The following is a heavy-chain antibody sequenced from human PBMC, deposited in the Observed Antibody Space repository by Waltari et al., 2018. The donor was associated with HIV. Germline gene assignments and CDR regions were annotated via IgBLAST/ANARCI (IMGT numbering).Heavy chain of an antibody. J-gene: IGHJ4*02. D-gene: IGHD4-17*01. V-gene: IGHV4-4*07. CDR1: GASISSYY. CDR2: IYTSENT. Sequence: QVQLQESGPGLVKTSGTLSLTCNASGASISSYYWIWIRQPAGKGLEWVGRIYTSENTHYNPSLKSRVTMSVDTSKNQFSLKLSSVTAADTAVYYCARERDYSDTRALDYWGQGTLVTVSS. CDR3: ARERDYSDTRALDY.